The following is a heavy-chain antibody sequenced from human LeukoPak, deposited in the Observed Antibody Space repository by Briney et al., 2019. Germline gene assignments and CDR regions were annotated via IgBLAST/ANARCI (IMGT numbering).Heavy chain of an antibody. V-gene: IGHV1-69*05. Sequence: SMKVSCKASGGTFSSYAISWVRQDPGQGLEWMGGIIPIFGTANYAQKFQGRVTITTDESTSTAYMELSSLRSEDTAVYYCARGPELERFDYWGQGTLVTVSS. J-gene: IGHJ4*02. CDR1: GGTFSSYA. CDR3: ARGPELERFDY. D-gene: IGHD1-1*01. CDR2: IIPIFGTA.